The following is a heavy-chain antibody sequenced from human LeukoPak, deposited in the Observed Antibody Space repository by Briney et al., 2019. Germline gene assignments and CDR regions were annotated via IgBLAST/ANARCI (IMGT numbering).Heavy chain of an antibody. D-gene: IGHD3-10*01. CDR1: GYTFTSYG. J-gene: IGHJ4*02. CDR2: ISAYNGNT. V-gene: IGHV1-18*01. CDR3: ARDLSRRYYGSGSRIDY. Sequence: GASVKVSCKASGYTFTSYGISWVRQAPGQGLEWMGWISAYNGNTNYAQKLQGRVTMTTDTSTSTAYMELRSLRSDDTAVYYCARDLSRRYYGSGSRIDYWGQGTLVTVSS.